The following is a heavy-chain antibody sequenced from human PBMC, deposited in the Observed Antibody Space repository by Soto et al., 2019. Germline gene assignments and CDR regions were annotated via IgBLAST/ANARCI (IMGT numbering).Heavy chain of an antibody. V-gene: IGHV3-15*07. Sequence: PGGSLRLSCAASGLTISNAWMSWVLQAPGKGLEWVGRIKTNTEGGTTDYAAAVKGRFTVSRDDSKNTPYLQMNSLKTEDTAVYYCTTGSVEGVWGQGTTVTVSS. D-gene: IGHD2-15*01. CDR3: TTGSVEGV. CDR2: IKTNTEGGTT. J-gene: IGHJ6*02. CDR1: GLTISNAW.